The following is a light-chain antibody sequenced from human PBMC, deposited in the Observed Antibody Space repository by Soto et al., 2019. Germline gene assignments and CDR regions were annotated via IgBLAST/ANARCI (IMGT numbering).Light chain of an antibody. J-gene: IGKJ4*01. CDR2: AAS. CDR1: QGISSY. V-gene: IGKV1-9*01. CDR3: QQLNSYPRT. Sequence: IQLTQSPSSLSASVGDRVTITCRASQGISSYLAWYQQKPGKAPKVLIYAASTLQSGVPSRFSGSGSGTDFTLTISSLQPEDSATYYCQQLNSYPRTFGGGTKVDIK.